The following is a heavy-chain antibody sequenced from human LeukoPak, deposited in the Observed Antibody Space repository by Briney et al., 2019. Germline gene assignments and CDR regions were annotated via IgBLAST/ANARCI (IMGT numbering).Heavy chain of an antibody. CDR2: INPNSGGT. CDR3: ARDPRSITGISFDY. CDR1: GYTFTDYY. Sequence: ASVKVSCKTSGYTFTDYYMHWVRQAPGQGLEWLGWINPNSGGTNSAQKFQGRVTMTRDTSISTAYMELSRLRSDDTAVYYCARDPRSITGISFDYWGQGTLVTVSS. V-gene: IGHV1-2*02. J-gene: IGHJ4*02. D-gene: IGHD1-20*01.